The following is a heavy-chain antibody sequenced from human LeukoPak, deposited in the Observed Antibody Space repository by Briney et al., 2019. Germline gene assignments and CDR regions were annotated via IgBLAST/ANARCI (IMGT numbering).Heavy chain of an antibody. Sequence: GASVKVSCKASGGTFSSYAISWVRQAPGQGLEWMGRIIPIFGIANYAQKFQGRVTITADKSTSTAYMELSSLRSEDTAVYYCARGGAVVTNDAFDIWGQGTMVTVSS. D-gene: IGHD3-22*01. CDR3: ARGGAVVTNDAFDI. CDR1: GGTFSSYA. CDR2: IIPIFGIA. J-gene: IGHJ3*02. V-gene: IGHV1-69*04.